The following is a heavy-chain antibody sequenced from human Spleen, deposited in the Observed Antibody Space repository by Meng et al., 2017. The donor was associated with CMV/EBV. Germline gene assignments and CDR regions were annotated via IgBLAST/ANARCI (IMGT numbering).Heavy chain of an antibody. V-gene: IGHV4-34*01. D-gene: IGHD5-24*01. CDR2: SNHSGST. CDR3: ARQFGGYNSIRILDY. J-gene: IGHJ4*02. CDR1: GWSFSAYY. Sequence: QMGEGWFSRRQTLSLTGAVYGWSFSAYYESWTRQPLGKGLEWNGESNHSGSTNYNPSLKSRVTISVDTSKNQFSLKLSSVTAADTAVYYCARQFGGYNSIRILDYWGQGTLVTVSS.